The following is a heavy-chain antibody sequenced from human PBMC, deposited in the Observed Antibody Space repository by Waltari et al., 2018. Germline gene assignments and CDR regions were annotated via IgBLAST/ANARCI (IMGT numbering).Heavy chain of an antibody. D-gene: IGHD3-3*01. V-gene: IGHV3-23*01. CDR3: AKRPFGVVSDDAFDI. CDR1: GFTFSSYA. J-gene: IGHJ3*02. Sequence: EVQLLESGGGLVQPGGSLRLSCAASGFTFSSYAMSWVRPAPGKGLEWVSTISGCGVGTYYADSGKVRFTIFRDNPKNTLYLQLNSLRAGDTAVYYCAKRPFGVVSDDAFDIWGQGTMVTVSS. CDR2: ISGCGVGT.